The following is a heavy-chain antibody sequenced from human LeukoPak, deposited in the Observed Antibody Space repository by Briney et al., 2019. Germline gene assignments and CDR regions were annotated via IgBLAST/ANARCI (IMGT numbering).Heavy chain of an antibody. Sequence: PGGSLRLSCAASGFTFSSYAMSWVRQAPGKGLEWVSAISGSGGSTYYADSVKGRFTISRDNSNNTLYLQMNSLRAEDTAVYYCARSGGSSWYGGHFFDYWGQGTLVTVSS. V-gene: IGHV3-23*01. CDR1: GFTFSSYA. CDR3: ARSGGSSWYGGHFFDY. J-gene: IGHJ4*02. D-gene: IGHD6-13*01. CDR2: ISGSGGST.